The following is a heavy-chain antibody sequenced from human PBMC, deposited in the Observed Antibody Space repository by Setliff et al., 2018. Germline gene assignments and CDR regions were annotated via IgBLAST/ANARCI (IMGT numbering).Heavy chain of an antibody. CDR1: GGSFSGYY. Sequence: PSETLSLTCAVYGGSFSGYYWSWIRQPPGKGLEWIGEINHSGSTNYNPSLESRVTISVDTSKNQFSLKLSSVTAADTAVYYCASGKVLYDYVWGSYRYEDYYYGMDVWGQGTTVTVSS. CDR2: INHSGST. D-gene: IGHD3-16*02. CDR3: ASGKVLYDYVWGSYRYEDYYYGMDV. V-gene: IGHV4-34*01. J-gene: IGHJ6*02.